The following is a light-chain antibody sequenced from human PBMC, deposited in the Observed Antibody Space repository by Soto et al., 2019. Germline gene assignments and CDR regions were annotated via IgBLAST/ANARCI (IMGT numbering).Light chain of an antibody. Sequence: QSVLTQPASVSGSTGQSITISCTGTSSDFGSYNFVSWYQQHPGKAPTLMIYEGSKRPSGVSDRFSGSKSRTTASLTISGLQAEDEADYYCSSYAGGGVVFGGGTKLTVL. CDR1: SSDFGSYNF. CDR2: EGS. V-gene: IGLV2-23*01. J-gene: IGLJ2*01. CDR3: SSYAGGGVV.